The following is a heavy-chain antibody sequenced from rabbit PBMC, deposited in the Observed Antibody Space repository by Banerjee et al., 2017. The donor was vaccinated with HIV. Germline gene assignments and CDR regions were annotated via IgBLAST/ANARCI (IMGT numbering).Heavy chain of an antibody. D-gene: IGHD4-2*01. CDR3: ARGDTTYAGPGAPYAL. J-gene: IGHJ4*01. CDR1: GFSFSSSHW. CDR2: IYTGRGST. Sequence: QEQLEESGGGQVKPGASLTLTCTASGFSFSSSHWICWVRQAPGKGLEWIGCIYTGRGSTYYASWAKGRFTISKTSSTTVTLQMTSLTAAATATYFCARGDTTYAGPGAPYALWGPGTLVTVS. V-gene: IGHV1S45*01.